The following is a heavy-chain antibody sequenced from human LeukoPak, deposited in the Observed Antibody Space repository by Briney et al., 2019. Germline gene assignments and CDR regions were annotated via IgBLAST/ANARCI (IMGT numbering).Heavy chain of an antibody. J-gene: IGHJ4*02. Sequence: PSETLSLTCTVTGGSISSSSYYWGWIRQPPGKGLEWIGSIYYSGSTYYNPSLKSRVTISVDTSKNQFSLKLSSVTAADTAVYYCARLAVAGHFDYRGQGTLVTVSS. D-gene: IGHD6-19*01. CDR3: ARLAVAGHFDY. CDR2: IYYSGST. CDR1: GGSISSSSYY. V-gene: IGHV4-39*01.